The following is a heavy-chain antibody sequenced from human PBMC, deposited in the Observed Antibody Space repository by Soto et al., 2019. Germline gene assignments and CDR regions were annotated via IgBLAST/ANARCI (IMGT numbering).Heavy chain of an antibody. CDR3: ARLAAVAEGGWFDP. J-gene: IGHJ5*02. CDR1: GDSISASY. D-gene: IGHD6-19*01. CDR2: IYYSGST. V-gene: IGHV4-59*01. Sequence: PSETLSLTCTVSGDSISASYWTWIRQPPGKGLEWIGYIYYSGSTNYNLSLKSRVTISVDTSKNQFSLKLSSVTAADTAVYYCARLAAVAEGGWFDPWGQGTLVTVSS.